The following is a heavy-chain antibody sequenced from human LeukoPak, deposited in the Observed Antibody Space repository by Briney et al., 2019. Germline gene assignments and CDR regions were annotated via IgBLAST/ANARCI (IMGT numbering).Heavy chain of an antibody. CDR2: IYYSGST. D-gene: IGHD7-27*01. V-gene: IGHV4-39*07. J-gene: IGHJ4*02. Sequence: SETLSLTCTVSGGSISSSSYYWGWIRQPPGKGLEWIGSIYYSGSTYYNPSLKSRVTISVDTSKNQFSLKLSSVTAADTAVYYCARGVGNTRYFDYWGQGTLVTVSS. CDR1: GGSISSSSYY. CDR3: ARGVGNTRYFDY.